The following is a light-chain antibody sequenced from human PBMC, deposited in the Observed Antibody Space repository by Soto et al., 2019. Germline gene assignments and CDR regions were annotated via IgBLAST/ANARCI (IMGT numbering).Light chain of an antibody. V-gene: IGKV3-11*01. CDR2: DTS. CDR3: QQRSVWPWT. Sequence: PGERATLSCRASQSVNNYLAWYQQKPGQAPRLLIYDTSDRASGIPARFSGSGSGTDFTLTISSLEPEDFAVFYCQQRSVWPWTFGQGTKVEIK. CDR1: QSVNNY. J-gene: IGKJ1*01.